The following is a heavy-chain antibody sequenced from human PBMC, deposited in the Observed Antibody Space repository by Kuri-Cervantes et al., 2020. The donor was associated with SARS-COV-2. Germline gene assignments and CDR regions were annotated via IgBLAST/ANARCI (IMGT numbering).Heavy chain of an antibody. J-gene: IGHJ5*02. D-gene: IGHD4-11*01. Sequence: LSLTCAASGFTFSSYGMHWVRQAPGKGLGWVAVIWYDGSNKYYADSVKGRFTISRDNSKNTLYLQMNSLRAEDTAVYYCARDRSNYKGNNWFDPWGQGTLVTVSS. CDR1: GFTFSSYG. V-gene: IGHV3-33*01. CDR2: IWYDGSNK. CDR3: ARDRSNYKGNNWFDP.